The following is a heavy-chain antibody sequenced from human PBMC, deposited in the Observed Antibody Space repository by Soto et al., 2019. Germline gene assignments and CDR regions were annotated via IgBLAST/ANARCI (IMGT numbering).Heavy chain of an antibody. V-gene: IGHV4-59*01. CDR1: GGSIDGYF. D-gene: IGHD3-22*01. Sequence: SETLCLTCTVSGGSIDGYFWGWIRQPPGKGLEWIGYIHTSGAAKYRSSLKSRLDISVDTSKNQFSLILTSVTAADTAVYYCERVLVNARYDRSGYDSFDVWGQGTMVT. CDR2: IHTSGAA. J-gene: IGHJ3*01. CDR3: ERVLVNARYDRSGYDSFDV.